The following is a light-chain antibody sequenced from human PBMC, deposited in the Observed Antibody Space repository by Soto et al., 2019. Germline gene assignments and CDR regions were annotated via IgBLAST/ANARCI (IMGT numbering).Light chain of an antibody. CDR2: EVS. Sequence: QYALTHPASVSGSPGQSITISCPGTSSDVGGYNYVSWYQQNPGNAPQLMIYEVSTRPAGGSNRFSASKSGNTASLTISGLRAEDESDYYCSSYTTSGTYVFGTGTKV. CDR3: SSYTTSGTYV. V-gene: IGLV2-14*01. CDR1: SSDVGGYNY. J-gene: IGLJ1*01.